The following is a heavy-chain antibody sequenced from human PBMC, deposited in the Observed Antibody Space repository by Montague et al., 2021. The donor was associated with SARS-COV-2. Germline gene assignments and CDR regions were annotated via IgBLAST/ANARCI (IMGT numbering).Heavy chain of an antibody. CDR2: VLYTDYT. V-gene: IGHV4-4*02. Sequence: SETLSLTCGVSGASISSNTWWNWVRQSPGKGLEWIGEVLYTDYTNYNPSLKSRLTISLDKSKNQVSLRLTSVTAADTAAYYCATVARGCSATSCYLSSWGPGTLVTVSS. CDR3: ATVARGCSATSCYLSS. CDR1: GASISSNTW. J-gene: IGHJ4*02. D-gene: IGHD2-2*01.